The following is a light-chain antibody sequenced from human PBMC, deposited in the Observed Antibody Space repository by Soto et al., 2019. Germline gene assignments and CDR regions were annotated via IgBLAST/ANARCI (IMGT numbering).Light chain of an antibody. V-gene: IGKV3-20*01. CDR3: QQYGCSHRT. J-gene: IGKJ1*01. CDR1: QIISSSY. CDR2: NTS. Sequence: EIVLTQSPGTLSLSPGERATLSCRTSQIISSSYLAWYQQKPGQAPRLLIFNTSSRVTGIPDRFSGSGSGTDFTLTISRLEPEDFDVYYCQQYGCSHRTLGQGTKVDIK.